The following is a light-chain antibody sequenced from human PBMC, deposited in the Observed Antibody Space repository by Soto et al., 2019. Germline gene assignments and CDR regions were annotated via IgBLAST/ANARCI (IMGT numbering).Light chain of an antibody. CDR2: GTF. Sequence: EIVLTQSPGTLSLSPGERATLSCRASQSVSSTYLAWYQQKPGQAPGLLLYGTFNRATGIPDRFSGSGSGTDLTLTISILEPEHEAIDDYQLYVSAPPRYTFGQGTKLEIK. J-gene: IGKJ2*01. CDR1: QSVSSTY. V-gene: IGKV3-20*01. CDR3: QLYVSAPPRYT.